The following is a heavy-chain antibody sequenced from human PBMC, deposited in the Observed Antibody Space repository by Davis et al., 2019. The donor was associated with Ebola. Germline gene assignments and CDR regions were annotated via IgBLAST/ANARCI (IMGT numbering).Heavy chain of an antibody. Sequence: MPSETLSLTCNVSGVSITPYYWNWIRQPPGKGLEWIGYIYYSGSTNYNPPLKSRVTISVDTSKDQFSLKLSSVNAADTAVYYCARGRLWFGELLPLNWFDPWGQGTLVTVSS. J-gene: IGHJ5*02. V-gene: IGHV4-59*08. D-gene: IGHD3-10*01. CDR1: GVSITPYY. CDR3: ARGRLWFGELLPLNWFDP. CDR2: IYYSGST.